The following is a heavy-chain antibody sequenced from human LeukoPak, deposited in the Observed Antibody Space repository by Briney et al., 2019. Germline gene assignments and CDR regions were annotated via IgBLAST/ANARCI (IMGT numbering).Heavy chain of an antibody. CDR3: AKDYYDSSGYPSGYFDY. CDR1: GFTFSSYA. J-gene: IGHJ4*02. V-gene: IGHV3-23*01. Sequence: QAGGSLRLSCAASGFTFSSYAMSWVRQAPGKGLEWVSAISGSGGSTYYADSVKGRFTISRDNSKNTLYLQMNSLRAEDTAVYYCAKDYYDSSGYPSGYFDYWGQGTLVTVSS. CDR2: ISGSGGST. D-gene: IGHD3-22*01.